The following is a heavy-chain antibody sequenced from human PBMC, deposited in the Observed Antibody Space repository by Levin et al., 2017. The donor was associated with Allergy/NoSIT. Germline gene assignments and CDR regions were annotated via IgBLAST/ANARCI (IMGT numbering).Heavy chain of an antibody. V-gene: IGHV3-30*18. J-gene: IGHJ4*02. CDR3: ANSGEFDY. D-gene: IGHD3-10*01. CDR2: ITSDGINK. CDR1: GLTFSRYG. Sequence: SCAASGLTFSRYGLHWVRQAPGKGLEWVALITSDGINKYYADSVKGRFIISRDNSKNSLYLQMNSLRREDTAVYYCANSGEFDYWGQGTLVTVSS.